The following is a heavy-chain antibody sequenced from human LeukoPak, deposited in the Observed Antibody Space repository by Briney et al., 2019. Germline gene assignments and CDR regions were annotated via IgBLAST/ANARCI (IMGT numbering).Heavy chain of an antibody. Sequence: GGSLRLSCAASGFRFNTYWMSWVRQAPGKGLEWVSGINWNGDNTNYADSLKGRFTISRDNAKNSLYLQMNSLRAEDTALYYCARGSTHYDVLTGYHYYFDYWGQGTLVTVSS. D-gene: IGHD3-9*01. CDR1: GFRFNTYW. J-gene: IGHJ4*02. CDR2: INWNGDNT. CDR3: ARGSTHYDVLTGYHYYFDY. V-gene: IGHV3-20*04.